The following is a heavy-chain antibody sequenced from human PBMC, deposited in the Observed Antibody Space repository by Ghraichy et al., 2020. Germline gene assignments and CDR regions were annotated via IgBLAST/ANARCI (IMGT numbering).Heavy chain of an antibody. D-gene: IGHD4-17*01. CDR1: GGSISTYY. CDR2: IYYSGST. CDR3: ARGIFYGDYFSQGPGGQIYYMDV. Sequence: SETLSLTCTVSGGSISTYYWSWIRQPPGKGLEWIGYIYYSGSTNYNPSLKSRVTISVNTSKNQFSLKLSSVTAADTAVYYCARGIFYGDYFSQGPGGQIYYMDVWGKGTTVTVSS. V-gene: IGHV4-59*01. J-gene: IGHJ6*03.